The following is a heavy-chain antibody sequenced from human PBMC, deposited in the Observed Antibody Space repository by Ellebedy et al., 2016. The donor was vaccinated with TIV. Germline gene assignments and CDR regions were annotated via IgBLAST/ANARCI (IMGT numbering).Heavy chain of an antibody. Sequence: AASVKVSCKASGYIFANYGVSWVRQAPGQGLEWMGGISGYNGNTNYAQRFQGRVTMITDTSTKPAYMELRSLRSDDTAVYFCARDRRWTTVTTALYYFDYWGQGTLVTVSS. V-gene: IGHV1-18*04. J-gene: IGHJ4*02. CDR3: ARDRRWTTVTTALYYFDY. D-gene: IGHD4-17*01. CDR1: GYIFANYG. CDR2: ISGYNGNT.